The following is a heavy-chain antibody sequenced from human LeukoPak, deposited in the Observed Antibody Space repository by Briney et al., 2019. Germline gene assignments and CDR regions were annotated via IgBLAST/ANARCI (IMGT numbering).Heavy chain of an antibody. CDR2: ISPGSSTI. Sequence: PGGSLRLSCAASGFTFSSYNMNWVRQAPGKGLEWVSYISPGSSTIYYADSVKGRFTISRDSSENTLFLQMNSLRVEDTAVYFCAAQYSSTWNVGSYWGQGTLVTVSS. CDR3: AAQYSSTWNVGSY. V-gene: IGHV3-48*01. D-gene: IGHD6-13*01. J-gene: IGHJ4*02. CDR1: GFTFSSYN.